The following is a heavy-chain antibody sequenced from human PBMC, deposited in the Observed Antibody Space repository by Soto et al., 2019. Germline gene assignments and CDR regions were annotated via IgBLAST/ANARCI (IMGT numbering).Heavy chain of an antibody. J-gene: IGHJ3*02. CDR2: IIPILGIA. CDR3: AREDYYGSGSRI. V-gene: IGHV1-69*08. Sequence: QVQLVQSGAEVKKPGSSVKVSCKASGGTFSSYTISWVRQAPGQGLEWMGRIIPILGIANYAQKFQGRVTITADKSTSTAYMELSSLRSEDTAVYYCAREDYYGSGSRIWGQGTMVTVSS. D-gene: IGHD3-10*01. CDR1: GGTFSSYT.